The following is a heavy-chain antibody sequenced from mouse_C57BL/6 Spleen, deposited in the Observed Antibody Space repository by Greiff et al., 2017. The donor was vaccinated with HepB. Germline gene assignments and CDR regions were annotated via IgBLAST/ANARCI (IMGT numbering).Heavy chain of an antibody. Sequence: VKLQESGAELVRPGTSVKVSCKASGYAFTNYLIEWVKQRPGQGLEWIGVINPGSGGTNYNEKFKGKATLTADKSSSTAYMQLSSLTSEDSAVYFCARESGDYYFDYWGQGTTLTVSS. J-gene: IGHJ2*01. CDR1: GYAFTNYL. D-gene: IGHD3-2*02. CDR3: ARESGDYYFDY. CDR2: INPGSGGT. V-gene: IGHV1-54*01.